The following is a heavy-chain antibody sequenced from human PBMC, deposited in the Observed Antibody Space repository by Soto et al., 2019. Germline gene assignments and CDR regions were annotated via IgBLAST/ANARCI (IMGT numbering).Heavy chain of an antibody. CDR1: GDSVSSNPAS. D-gene: IGHD5-12*01. V-gene: IGHV6-1*01. J-gene: IGHJ5*02. CDR2: TYFRSKWYN. Sequence: PSQTLSLTCAISGDSVSSNPASWNWIRQSPSRGLEWLGRTYFRSKWYNDYAVSVKSRIIINPDTSNNQFSLQLNSVTPEDTEVYFCAKGDNLGPKTGYAFDPWGQGIMVTVSS. CDR3: AKGDNLGPKTGYAFDP.